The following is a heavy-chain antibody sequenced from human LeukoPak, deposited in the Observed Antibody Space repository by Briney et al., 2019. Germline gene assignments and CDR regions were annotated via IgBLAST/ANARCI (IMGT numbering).Heavy chain of an antibody. CDR2: FDPEDGET. J-gene: IGHJ4*02. D-gene: IGHD2-15*01. CDR1: GYTLTELS. V-gene: IGHV1-24*01. CDR3: ATIRYSNIPYYFDY. Sequence: ASVKVSCKVSGYTLTELSMHWVRQAPGKGLEWMGGFDPEDGETIYAQKFQGRVTMTEDASTDTAYMELSSLRSEDTAVYYCATIRYSNIPYYFDYWGQGTLVTVSS.